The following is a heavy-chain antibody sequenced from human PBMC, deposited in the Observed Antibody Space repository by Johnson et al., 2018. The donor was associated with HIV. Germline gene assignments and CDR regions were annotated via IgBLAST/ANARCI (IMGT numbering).Heavy chain of an antibody. D-gene: IGHD2-2*01. CDR3: ARETGDPVVPAARDAFDI. V-gene: IGHV3-7*01. CDR2: IKQDGSEK. J-gene: IGHJ3*02. Sequence: QLVESGGGLVKPGGSLRLSCAASGFTFSNAWMSWVRQAPGKGLEWVANIKQDGSEKYYVDSVKGRFTISRDNAKNSLYLQMNSLRAEDTAVYYCARETGDPVVPAARDAFDIWGQGTMVTVSS. CDR1: GFTFSNAW.